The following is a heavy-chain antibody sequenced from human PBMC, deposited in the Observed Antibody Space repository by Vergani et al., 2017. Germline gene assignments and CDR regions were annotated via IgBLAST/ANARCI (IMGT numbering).Heavy chain of an antibody. D-gene: IGHD4-17*01. V-gene: IGHV3-21*01. J-gene: IGHJ3*02. Sequence: VQLVESGGGVVQPGRSLRLSCAASGFTFSSYSMNWVRQAPGKGLGWVSSISSSSSYIYYADSVKGRFTISRDNAKNSLYLQMNSLRAEDTAVYYCARARRLTVTNDAFDIWGQGTMVTVSS. CDR1: GFTFSSYS. CDR3: ARARRLTVTNDAFDI. CDR2: ISSSSSYI.